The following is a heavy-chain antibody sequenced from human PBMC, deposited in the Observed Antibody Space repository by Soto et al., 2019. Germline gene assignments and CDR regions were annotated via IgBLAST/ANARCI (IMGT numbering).Heavy chain of an antibody. J-gene: IGHJ4*02. Sequence: ESGGGLVQPGGSLRLSCAASGFTFSSYWMSWVRQAPGKGLEWVANIKQDGSEKYYVDSVKGRFTISRDNAKNSLYLQMNSLRAEDTAVYYCARSSSGSYYRGRKGYYFDYWGQGTLVTVSS. CDR1: GFTFSSYW. V-gene: IGHV3-7*01. CDR3: ARSSSGSYYRGRKGYYFDY. D-gene: IGHD3-10*01. CDR2: IKQDGSEK.